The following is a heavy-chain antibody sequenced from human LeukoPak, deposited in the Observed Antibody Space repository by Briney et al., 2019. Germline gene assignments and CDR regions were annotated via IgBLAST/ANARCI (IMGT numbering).Heavy chain of an antibody. Sequence: ETLSLTCTVSGGSISSGGYYWSWVRQAPGKGLEWVSVIYSGGSTYYADSVKGRFTISRDNSKNTLYLQMNSLRAEDTAVYYCARGRNPKPYYYDSSGYYFDAFDIWGQGTMVTVSS. V-gene: IGHV3-66*01. CDR2: IYSGGST. CDR1: GGSISSGGYY. CDR3: ARGRNPKPYYYDSSGYYFDAFDI. J-gene: IGHJ3*02. D-gene: IGHD3-22*01.